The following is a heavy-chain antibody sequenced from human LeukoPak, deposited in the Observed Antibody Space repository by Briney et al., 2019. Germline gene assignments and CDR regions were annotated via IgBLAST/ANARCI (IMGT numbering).Heavy chain of an antibody. CDR2: ISGGSSYK. Sequence: GGSLRLSCVASGFTFNPYSVTWVRQAPGQGREWVSSISGGSSYKYHADSVKGRFTISRDNATHSLYLQMNSLRADDSAVYYCARVRYRTGMDRWNYYYGMDVWGPGTTVTFSS. CDR3: ARVRYRTGMDRWNYYYGMDV. J-gene: IGHJ6*02. D-gene: IGHD5-18*01. CDR1: GFTFNPYS. V-gene: IGHV3-21*01.